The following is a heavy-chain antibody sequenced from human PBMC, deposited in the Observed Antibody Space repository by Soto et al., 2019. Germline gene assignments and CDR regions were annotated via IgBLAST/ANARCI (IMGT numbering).Heavy chain of an antibody. J-gene: IGHJ4*02. D-gene: IGHD2-2*01. CDR3: ARSSTSANYFDY. CDR2: IYYSGST. Sequence: QVQLQESGPGLVKPSQTLSLTCTVSGGSISSGGYYWSWIRQHPGKGLEWIGYIYYSGSTYYDPSLKSRVTISVDTSKNQFSLKLSSVTAADTAVYYCARSSTSANYFDYWGQGTLVTVSS. V-gene: IGHV4-31*03. CDR1: GGSISSGGYY.